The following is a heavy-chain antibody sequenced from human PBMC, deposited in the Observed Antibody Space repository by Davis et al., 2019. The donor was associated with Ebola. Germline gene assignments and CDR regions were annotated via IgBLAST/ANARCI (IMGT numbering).Heavy chain of an antibody. V-gene: IGHV3-30*18. CDR3: AKAKWEVEYHYSGMDV. Sequence: PSETLSLTCAASGFTFSTYGMHWVRQAPGKGLEWVAVISYDGSYQNTGDSVRGRFTISRDNSKNTLYLQMNSLRTEDTAVYLCAKAKWEVEYHYSGMDVWGKGTTVTVSS. D-gene: IGHD1-26*01. CDR2: ISYDGSYQ. CDR1: GFTFSTYG. J-gene: IGHJ6*04.